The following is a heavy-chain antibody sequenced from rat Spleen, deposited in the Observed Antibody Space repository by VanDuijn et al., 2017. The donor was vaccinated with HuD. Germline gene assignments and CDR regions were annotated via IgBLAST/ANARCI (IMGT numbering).Heavy chain of an antibody. J-gene: IGHJ4*01. Sequence: EVQLVESDGGLVQPGRSLKLSCAASGFTFDDYGMAWVRQAPTKGLEWIASISTGGGNTYYRDSVKGRFTISRDNAKNTQYLQMDSLRSEDTATYYCARGYVMDAWGQGASVTVSS. CDR3: ARGYVMDA. V-gene: IGHV5S13*01. CDR1: GFTFDDYG. CDR2: ISTGGGNT.